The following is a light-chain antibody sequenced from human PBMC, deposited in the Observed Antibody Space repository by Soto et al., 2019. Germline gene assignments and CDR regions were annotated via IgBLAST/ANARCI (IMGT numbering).Light chain of an antibody. CDR3: QQYSSVPV. Sequence: DIQMTQSPTSLSASVGDRVTITCRASQDIRNFVAWYQQKPGKAPKLLIYAASTLQSGVPSRFSGRGSGTDFTLIINRLQPEDVATYSCQQYSSVPVFGPGTKVEIK. CDR2: AAS. V-gene: IGKV1-27*01. J-gene: IGKJ3*01. CDR1: QDIRNF.